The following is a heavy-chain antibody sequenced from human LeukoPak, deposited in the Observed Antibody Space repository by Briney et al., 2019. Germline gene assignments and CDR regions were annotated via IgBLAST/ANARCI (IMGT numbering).Heavy chain of an antibody. CDR1: GFTFSSYG. D-gene: IGHD3-9*01. V-gene: IGHV3-33*06. Sequence: GTSLRLSCAASGFTFSSYGMHWVRQAPGKGLEWVAGIQYDGSNKYYADSVKGRFTISRANSKNTLYLQMNSLRAEDTAVYYCAKSTGYSDSFFDYWGQGTLVTVSS. CDR3: AKSTGYSDSFFDY. CDR2: IQYDGSNK. J-gene: IGHJ4*02.